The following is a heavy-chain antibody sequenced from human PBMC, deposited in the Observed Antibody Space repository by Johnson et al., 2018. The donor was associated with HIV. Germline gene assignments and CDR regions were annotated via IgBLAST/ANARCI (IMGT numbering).Heavy chain of an antibody. J-gene: IGHJ3*02. Sequence: QMLLVESGGGVVQPGRSLRLSCVASGFTFSSYGMHWVRQTPGTGLEWVAVISYNGTNTWYADSVKGRFTISRDNSKNTMYLQLNSLRPEDTAVYYCVKDPSTVTTFYAFDIWGQGTMVTVSS. CDR2: ISYNGTNT. V-gene: IGHV3-30*18. D-gene: IGHD4-17*01. CDR1: GFTFSSYG. CDR3: VKDPSTVTTFYAFDI.